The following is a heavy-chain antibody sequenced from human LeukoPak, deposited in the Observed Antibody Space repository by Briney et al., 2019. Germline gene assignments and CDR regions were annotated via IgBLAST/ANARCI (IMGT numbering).Heavy chain of an antibody. CDR3: ARDLSPVVRASPMGY. CDR2: ITYDGYYK. J-gene: IGHJ4*02. Sequence: GRSLRLSCAASGFTFTRYGMHWVRQAPGKGLEWVALITYDGYYKYYSDSVKGRFTISSDTSKNTMYLQMNSLRAEDTAVYYCARDLSPVVRASPMGYWGQGTLVTVSS. D-gene: IGHD3-10*01. CDR1: GFTFTRYG. V-gene: IGHV3-30*03.